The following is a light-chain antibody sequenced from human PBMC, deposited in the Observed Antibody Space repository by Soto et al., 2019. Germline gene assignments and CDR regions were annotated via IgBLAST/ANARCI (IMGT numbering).Light chain of an antibody. Sequence: DIQMTQSPSTLSASVGDRVTITCRASQDISSYLAWYQQRPGKAPKLLIYAASTLERGVPSRFSGSGSGTKFTLTISLLRPDDLAAYECQQYNTYITFGHGPKVEIK. CDR3: QQYNTYIT. J-gene: IGKJ1*01. CDR1: QDISSY. CDR2: AAS. V-gene: IGKV1-5*01.